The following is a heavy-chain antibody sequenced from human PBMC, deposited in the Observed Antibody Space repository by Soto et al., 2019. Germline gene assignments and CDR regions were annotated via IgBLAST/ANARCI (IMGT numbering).Heavy chain of an antibody. J-gene: IGHJ4*02. Sequence: EVQLLESGGGLVQPGGSLRLSCAASGFTFSSYAMSWVRQAPGKGLEWVSAISGSGGSTYYADSVKGRFTISRDNSKNTLYLQMNSLRAEDTAVYYCAKGRVVPAATLRRLTVNYRFDYWGQGTLVTVSS. CDR2: ISGSGGST. CDR1: GFTFSSYA. CDR3: AKGRVVPAATLRRLTVNYRFDY. D-gene: IGHD2-2*01. V-gene: IGHV3-23*01.